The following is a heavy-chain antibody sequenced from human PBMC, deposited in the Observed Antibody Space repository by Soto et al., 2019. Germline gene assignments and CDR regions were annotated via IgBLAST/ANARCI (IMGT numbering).Heavy chain of an antibody. V-gene: IGHV3-21*01. CDR3: ARDPFSSPVENAFDI. J-gene: IGHJ3*02. CDR2: ISSGSSYI. Sequence: EVQLVESGGGLVKPGGSLRLSCAASGFTFSTYGMNWVRQAPGKGLEWVSSISSGSSYIYYADSMKGRFTISRDNAKKSLYLQMNSLRAEDTAVYYCARDPFSSPVENAFDIWGQGTMVTVSS. CDR1: GFTFSTYG. D-gene: IGHD2-2*01.